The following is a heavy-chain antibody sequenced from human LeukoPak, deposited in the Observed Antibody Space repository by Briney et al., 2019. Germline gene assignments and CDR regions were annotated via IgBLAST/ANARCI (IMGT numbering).Heavy chain of an antibody. D-gene: IGHD5-18*01. CDR1: GYIFTSYP. CDR2: INTGNGNT. CDR3: ARDRAMADY. Sequence: GASVKVSCKASGYIFTSYPIHWVCQAPGQRLEWMGWINTGNGNTKYSQRFEGRVTVTTDTSAAAAYMELSSLRSEGTAVYYCARDRAMADYWGQGTLVTVSS. J-gene: IGHJ4*02. V-gene: IGHV1-3*04.